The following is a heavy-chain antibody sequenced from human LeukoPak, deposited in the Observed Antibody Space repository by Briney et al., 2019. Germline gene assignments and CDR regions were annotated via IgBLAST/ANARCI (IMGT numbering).Heavy chain of an antibody. CDR1: GSSFRDHY. CDR2: IRTKPKSYTT. D-gene: IGHD3-22*01. V-gene: IGHV3-72*01. J-gene: IGHJ3*01. Sequence: GGSLRLSCGASGSSFRDHYMDWVRQPPGKGLEWVGRIRTKPKSYTTDYAASVKGRFTISRDDSKNLLYLQMNSLKTEDTAVYYCGRVGDYFDNNGYSLDAVDAWGRGTMVTVSS. CDR3: GRVGDYFDNNGYSLDAVDA.